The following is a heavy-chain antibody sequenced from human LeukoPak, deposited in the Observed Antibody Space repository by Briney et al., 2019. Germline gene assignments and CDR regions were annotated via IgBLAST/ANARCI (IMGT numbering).Heavy chain of an antibody. D-gene: IGHD5-24*01. J-gene: IGHJ4*01. CDR1: GYSFKSYW. Sequence: GESLKISFKGSGYSFKSYWIGLVRQMPGKGLEWMGIIYPGDSETTYSPSVEGQVTISADKSISTAYLQWSSLKASDTAMYYCARRSGYNYYIDYWGQGSLVTVSS. CDR3: ARRSGYNYYIDY. CDR2: IYPGDSET. V-gene: IGHV5-51*01.